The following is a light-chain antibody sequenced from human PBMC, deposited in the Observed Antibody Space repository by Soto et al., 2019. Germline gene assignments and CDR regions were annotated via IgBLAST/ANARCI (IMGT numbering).Light chain of an antibody. CDR2: DAS. V-gene: IGKV3-20*01. Sequence: EFVLTQSPGTLSLSPGERATLSCRASQTVRNNYLAWYQQKPGQAPKLLIHDASSRATGIPDRFSGGGSGTEFTLTISSLQSEDFAVYYCQQYNSWPPITFGQGTRLEIK. J-gene: IGKJ5*01. CDR1: QTVRNNY. CDR3: QQYNSWPPIT.